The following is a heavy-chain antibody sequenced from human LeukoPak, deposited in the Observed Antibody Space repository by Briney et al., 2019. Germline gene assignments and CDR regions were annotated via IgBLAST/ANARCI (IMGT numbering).Heavy chain of an antibody. CDR1: GFSLRTSGVG. J-gene: IGHJ3*02. CDR3: AHTAYYYDSSGHADAFDI. Sequence: SGPTLVNPTPPLTLTCTFSGFSLRTSGVGVGWIRQPPAKALEWLALIYWDDDKRYSPSLKSRLTITKDTSKNQVVLTMTNMDPVDTATHHCAHTAYYYDSSGHADAFDIWGQGTMVTVSS. V-gene: IGHV2-5*02. CDR2: IYWDDDK. D-gene: IGHD3-22*01.